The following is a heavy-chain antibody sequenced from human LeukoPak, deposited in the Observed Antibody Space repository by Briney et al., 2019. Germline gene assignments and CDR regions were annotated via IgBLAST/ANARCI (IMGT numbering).Heavy chain of an antibody. CDR2: IYYSGST. J-gene: IGHJ5*02. V-gene: IGHV4-39*07. CDR1: GGSISSSSYY. D-gene: IGHD6-13*01. CDR3: AREYSSSWYLGSVNWFDP. Sequence: PSETLSLTCTASGGSISSSSYYWGWIRQPPGKGLEWIGSIYYSGSTYYNPSLKSRVTMSVDTSKNQFSLKLSSVTAADTAVYYCAREYSSSWYLGSVNWFDPWGQGTLVTVSS.